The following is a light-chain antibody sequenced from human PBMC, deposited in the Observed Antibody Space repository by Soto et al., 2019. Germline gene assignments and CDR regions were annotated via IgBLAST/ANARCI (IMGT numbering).Light chain of an antibody. Sequence: EIVMTPSPATLSVSPVERATLSCRASQSVSSNLAWYQQKPGQAPRLLIYGASTRATGIPARFSGSGSGTEFTLTISSLQSEDFAVYYCQQYGSSRFTFGPGTKVDIK. CDR3: QQYGSSRFT. J-gene: IGKJ3*01. V-gene: IGKV3-15*01. CDR2: GAS. CDR1: QSVSSN.